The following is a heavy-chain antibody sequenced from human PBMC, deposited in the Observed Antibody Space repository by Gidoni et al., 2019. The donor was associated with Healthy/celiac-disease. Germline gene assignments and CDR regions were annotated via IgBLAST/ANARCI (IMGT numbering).Heavy chain of an antibody. CDR3: TRDKRGYYYDSSGYLDY. CDR1: GFTFGDYD. D-gene: IGHD3-22*01. V-gene: IGHV3-49*05. Sequence: EVQLVESGGGWGKPGRSLRLTCTASGFTFGDYDMSWFRQAPGKGLEWVGFIRRKAYGGTTEYAASVKGRFTISRDDSKSIAYLQMNSLKTEDTAVYYCTRDKRGYYYDSSGYLDYWGQGTLVTVSS. J-gene: IGHJ4*02. CDR2: IRRKAYGGTT.